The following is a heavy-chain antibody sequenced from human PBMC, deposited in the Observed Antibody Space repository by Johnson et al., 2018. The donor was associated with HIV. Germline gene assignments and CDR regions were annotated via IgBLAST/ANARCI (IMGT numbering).Heavy chain of an antibody. V-gene: IGHV3-33*08. D-gene: IGHD3-16*02. CDR2: ISFSGVKK. Sequence: QEQLVESGGGLVKPGGSLRLSCAASGFTFSNAWMSWDRQAPGKGLEWVTVISFSGVKKYYADSVKGRFTISRDNSKNTLYLQMNSLRVEDTALYYCARGGLGYQNIHDPFDIWGQGTMVTVSS. J-gene: IGHJ3*02. CDR3: ARGGLGYQNIHDPFDI. CDR1: GFTFSNAW.